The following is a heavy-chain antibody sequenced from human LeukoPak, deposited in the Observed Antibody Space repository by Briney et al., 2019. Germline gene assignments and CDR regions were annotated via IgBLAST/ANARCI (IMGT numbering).Heavy chain of an antibody. J-gene: IGHJ5*02. CDR2: INHSGST. V-gene: IGHV4-34*01. D-gene: IGHD2-21*02. CDR3: ARGRVYSSIRRGDCFRT. CDR1: GGSFSGYY. Sequence: PSETLSLTCAVYGGSFSGYYWGWIRQPPGKGLEWIGEINHSGSTNYNPSLKSRVTISVDTSKNQFSLKLSSVTAADTAVYYCARGRVYSSIRRGDCFRTWGQGTLVTVSS.